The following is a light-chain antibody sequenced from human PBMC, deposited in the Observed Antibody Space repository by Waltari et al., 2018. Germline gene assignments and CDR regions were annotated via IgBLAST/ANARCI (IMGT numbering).Light chain of an antibody. CDR2: DVN. J-gene: IGLJ3*02. CDR1: SSASGTYNL. Sequence: QSALTQTATVSGSPGQSITISCSGTSSASGTYNLVSWYQQHPGKAPTLIIYDVNKRPSGVSNRFSGSKSGNTAFLTISGLQTADEADYYCSSYAGSAISVFGGGTKLTVL. CDR3: SSYAGSAISV. V-gene: IGLV2-23*02.